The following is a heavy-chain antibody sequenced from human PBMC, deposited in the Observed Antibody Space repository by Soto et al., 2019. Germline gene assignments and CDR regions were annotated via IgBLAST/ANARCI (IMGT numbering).Heavy chain of an antibody. CDR1: GGSISSSNW. CDR3: AKRDPYIPEVPFGY. CDR2: IYHSGNS. V-gene: IGHV4-4*02. Sequence: PSETLSLTCAVSGGSISSSNWWSWVRQPPGRGLEWIGEIYHSGNSNYNPSLKSRVTLSVDKSKNQFSLNLTSVTAADTAVYYCAKRDPYIPEVPFGYWGQGTLVTVSS. J-gene: IGHJ4*02. D-gene: IGHD2-21*01.